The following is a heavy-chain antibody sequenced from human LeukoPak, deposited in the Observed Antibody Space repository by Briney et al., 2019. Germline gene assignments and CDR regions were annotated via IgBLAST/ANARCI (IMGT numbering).Heavy chain of an antibody. D-gene: IGHD3-22*01. J-gene: IGHJ4*02. CDR1: GFTFSSYA. CDR3: AKATRITMIVVVIGRGYYFDY. Sequence: PGGSLRLSCAASGFTFSSYAMSWVRQAPGKGLEWVSAISGSGGSTYYADPVKGRFTISRDNSKNTLYLQMNSLRAEDTAVYYCAKATRITMIVVVIGRGYYFDYWGQGTLVTVSS. V-gene: IGHV3-23*01. CDR2: ISGSGGST.